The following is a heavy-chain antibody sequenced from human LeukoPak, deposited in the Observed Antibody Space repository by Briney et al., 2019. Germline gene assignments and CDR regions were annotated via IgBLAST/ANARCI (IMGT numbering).Heavy chain of an antibody. Sequence: GGSLRLSCAATGFTFSTYAMSWVRQAPGKGLVWVSRISPTGSTTSYADSVKGRFTISRDNSKNTLSLQMNSLRVEDTAVYYCARAPTVNYGGPNPFDYWGQGTLVTVSS. CDR1: GFTFSTYA. CDR3: ARAPTVNYGGPNPFDY. CDR2: ISPTGSTT. V-gene: IGHV3-23*01. J-gene: IGHJ4*02. D-gene: IGHD4-23*01.